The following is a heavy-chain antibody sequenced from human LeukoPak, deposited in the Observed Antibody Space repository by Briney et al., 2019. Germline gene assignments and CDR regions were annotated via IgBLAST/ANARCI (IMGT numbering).Heavy chain of an antibody. D-gene: IGHD6-19*01. CDR2: IFYSGSA. CDR1: GGSISNFY. J-gene: IGHJ5*02. V-gene: IGHV4-59*08. Sequence: SETLSLTCTVSGGSISNFYWSWIRQPPGKGLEWIGYIFYSGSANYNPSLKSRVTISVDTSKNQLSLRLTSVTAADTAVYYCARGNGWYYPWGRGTLVTVSS. CDR3: ARGNGWYYP.